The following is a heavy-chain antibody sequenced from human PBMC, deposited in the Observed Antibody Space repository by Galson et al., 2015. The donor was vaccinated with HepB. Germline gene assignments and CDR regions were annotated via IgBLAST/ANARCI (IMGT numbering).Heavy chain of an antibody. CDR2: VDPEDGET. J-gene: IGHJ4*02. D-gene: IGHD2-15*01. CDR3: ATDSNRYCSGGSCYNY. CDR1: GYTFTDYY. Sequence: VKVSCKVSGYTFTDYYMHWVQQAPGKGLEWMGLVDPEDGETIYAEKFQGRVTITADTSTDTAYMELSSLRSEDTAVYYCATDSNRYCSGGSCYNYWGQGTLVTVSS. V-gene: IGHV1-69-2*01.